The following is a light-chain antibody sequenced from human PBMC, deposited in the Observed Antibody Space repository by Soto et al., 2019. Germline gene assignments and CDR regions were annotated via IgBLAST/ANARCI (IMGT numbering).Light chain of an antibody. J-gene: IGKJ2*01. V-gene: IGKV3-15*01. CDR2: AAS. CDR1: QSVSSN. Sequence: EIVMTQSPATLSVSPGERATLSCRASQSVSSNLAWYQQKPGQAPRLLIYAASTRATGIPARFSGSGSGTEFTLTISSLQSEDFAVYYCQQYSNWPLYTLGQGTKLEI. CDR3: QQYSNWPLYT.